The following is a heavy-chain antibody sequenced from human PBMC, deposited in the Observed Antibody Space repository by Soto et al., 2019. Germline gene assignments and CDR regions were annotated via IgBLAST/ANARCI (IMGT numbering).Heavy chain of an antibody. CDR2: ISSSSSTI. Sequence: GGSLRLSCAASGFTFSSYSMNWVRQAPGKGLEWVSYISSSSSTIYYADSVKGRFTISRDNAKNSLYLQMNSLRAEDTAVYYCARDRIVVVPAAMPAGYYYYYMDVWGKGTTVTVSS. J-gene: IGHJ6*03. V-gene: IGHV3-48*01. D-gene: IGHD2-2*01. CDR1: GFTFSSYS. CDR3: ARDRIVVVPAAMPAGYYYYYMDV.